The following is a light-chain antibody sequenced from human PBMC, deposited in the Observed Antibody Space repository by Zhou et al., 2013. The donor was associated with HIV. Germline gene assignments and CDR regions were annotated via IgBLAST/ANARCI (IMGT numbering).Light chain of an antibody. V-gene: IGLV2-14*02. J-gene: IGLJ1*01. CDR2: GVT. CDR3: SSYTSSSTFYV. CDR1: SSDIGSYNL. Sequence: QSALTQPASVSGSPGQSITISCTGTSSDIGSYNLVSWYQHYPGKAPKLIIYGVTKRPSGVSHRFSGSKSGNTASLTISGLQAEDEADYYCSSYTSSSTFYVFGTGTKVTVL.